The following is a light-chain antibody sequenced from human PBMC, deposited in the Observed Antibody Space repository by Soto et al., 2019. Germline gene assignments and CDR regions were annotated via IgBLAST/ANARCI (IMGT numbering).Light chain of an antibody. V-gene: IGKV3-15*01. CDR1: QSVSSN. J-gene: IGKJ4*01. CDR2: GAS. CDR3: QQYNNWPPLT. Sequence: DIVMTQSPATMSVSPGERATLSCRASQSVSSNLAWYQQKPCQAHRLLIYGASTRATGIPARFSGSGSGTEFTLSISILQSEDFAVYYCQQYNNWPPLTFGGGNTVEIK.